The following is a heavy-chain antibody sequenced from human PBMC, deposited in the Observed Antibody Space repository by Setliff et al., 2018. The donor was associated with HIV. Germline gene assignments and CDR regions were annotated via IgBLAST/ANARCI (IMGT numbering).Heavy chain of an antibody. Sequence: SETLSLTCAVSGDSIGTYSWPWLRQPPGKGLEWIGYIYGSGSTGYNPSLTSRVTMSTDTPNNRFALKLTSVTAADTALYYCAKRAVQDGTVTSSDWFESWGQGTLVTVSS. V-gene: IGHV4-4*09. CDR2: IYGSGST. J-gene: IGHJ5*01. CDR1: GDSIGTYS. D-gene: IGHD1-7*01. CDR3: AKRAVQDGTVTSSDWFES.